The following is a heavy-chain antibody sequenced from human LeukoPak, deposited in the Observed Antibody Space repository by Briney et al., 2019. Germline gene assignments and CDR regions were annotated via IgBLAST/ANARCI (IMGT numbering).Heavy chain of an antibody. D-gene: IGHD6-6*01. V-gene: IGHV3-33*01. Sequence: GGSLRLSCAASGFTFSTYAMHWVRQAPGKGLEWVAVIWYDGGNKYYSDSVKGRFTISRDNSKNTLYLQMNSLRAEDTAVYHCASSIVAVATGIEYWGQGTLVTVSS. CDR2: IWYDGGNK. J-gene: IGHJ4*02. CDR1: GFTFSTYA. CDR3: ASSIVAVATGIEY.